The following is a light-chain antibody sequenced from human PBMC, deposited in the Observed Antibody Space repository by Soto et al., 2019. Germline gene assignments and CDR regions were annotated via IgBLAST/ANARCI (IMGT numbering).Light chain of an antibody. CDR3: QQRGDCPLYT. Sequence: IVLTQSPATLSLSPGERATLSCRASQSISYNLAWYQQKPGQAPRLLIYDASNRATAVPARFSGSGSGTDFTLSISSLEPEDFAVYYCQQRGDCPLYTFGQLSRLEIK. J-gene: IGKJ2*01. CDR1: QSISYN. V-gene: IGKV3-11*01. CDR2: DAS.